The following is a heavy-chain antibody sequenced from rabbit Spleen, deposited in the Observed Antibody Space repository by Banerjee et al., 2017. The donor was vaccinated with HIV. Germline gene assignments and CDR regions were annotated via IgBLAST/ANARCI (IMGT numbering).Heavy chain of an antibody. D-gene: IGHD1-1*01. V-gene: IGHV1S43*01. J-gene: IGHJ6*01. CDR1: GFDLSSTYY. CDR3: VRARPYPFVL. Sequence: QSLEESGGGLVKPGGTLTLTCKASGFDLSSTYYMCWVRQAPGKGLEWSTCIDSSSGSTWYASWVNGRFTISSHDAQNTLYLQLNSLTAADTATYFCVRARPYPFVLWGPGTLVTVS. CDR2: IDSSSGST.